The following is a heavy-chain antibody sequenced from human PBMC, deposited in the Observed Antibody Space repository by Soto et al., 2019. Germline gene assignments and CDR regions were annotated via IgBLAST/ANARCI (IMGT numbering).Heavy chain of an antibody. CDR3: AREGYGSGSYSHYYYYGMDV. J-gene: IGHJ6*02. D-gene: IGHD3-10*01. CDR2: INPSGGST. CDR1: GYTFTSYY. V-gene: IGHV1-46*01. Sequence: ASVKVSCKASGYTFTSYYMHWVRQAPGQGLEWMGIINPSGGSTSYAQKFQGRVTMTRDTSTSTVYMELSSLRSEDTAVYYCAREGYGSGSYSHYYYYGMDVWGQGTTVTVSS.